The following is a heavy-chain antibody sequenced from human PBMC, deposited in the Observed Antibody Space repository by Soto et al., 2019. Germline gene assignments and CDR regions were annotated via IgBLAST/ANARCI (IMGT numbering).Heavy chain of an antibody. CDR1: GFIFSRYF. CDR3: TRADLTVTLSVFDP. J-gene: IGHJ5*02. CDR2: ISDDGTTK. V-gene: IGHV3-30-3*01. Sequence: GGSLRLSCAASGFIFSRYFMHWVRQAPGKGLEWVALISDDGTTKYYADSVTGRFTISRDISKNTLYLQMNSLSADDTAVYYCTRADLTVTLSVFDPWGQGTLVTVSS. D-gene: IGHD4-17*01.